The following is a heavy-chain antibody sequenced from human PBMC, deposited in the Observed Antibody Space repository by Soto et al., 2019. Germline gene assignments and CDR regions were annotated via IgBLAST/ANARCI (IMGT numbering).Heavy chain of an antibody. Sequence: SETLSLTCTVSGGSISSGDYYWSWIRQPPGKGPEWIGYIYYSGSTYYNPSLKSRVTISVDTSKNQFSLKLSSVTAADTAVYYCARGGYMTSSIPRTFDIWGQGTMVTVSS. V-gene: IGHV4-30-4*01. CDR1: GGSISSGDYY. J-gene: IGHJ3*02. CDR3: ARGGYMTSSIPRTFDI. CDR2: IYYSGST. D-gene: IGHD5-12*01.